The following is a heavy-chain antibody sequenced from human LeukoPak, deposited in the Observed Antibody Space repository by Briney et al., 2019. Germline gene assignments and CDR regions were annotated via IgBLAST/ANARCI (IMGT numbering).Heavy chain of an antibody. Sequence: PGRSLRLSCAASGFTFSSYAMHWVRQAPGKGLEWVSGISGSGGSTYYADSVKGRFTISRDNSKNTLFLQMNSLRAEDTAVYYCAKETYSSGWYPYFDYWGQGTLVTVSS. CDR1: GFTFSSYA. CDR2: ISGSGGST. J-gene: IGHJ4*02. V-gene: IGHV3-23*01. CDR3: AKETYSSGWYPYFDY. D-gene: IGHD6-19*01.